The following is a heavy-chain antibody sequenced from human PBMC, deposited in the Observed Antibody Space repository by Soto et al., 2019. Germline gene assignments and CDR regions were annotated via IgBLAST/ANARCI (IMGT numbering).Heavy chain of an antibody. D-gene: IGHD5-18*01. CDR2: IYYSGTT. CDR1: GGSISSGGYY. J-gene: IGHJ4*02. Sequence: SETLSLTCTVSGGSISSGGYYWSWIRQHPGKGLEWIGYIYYSGTTYYNPSLESRVTISIDTSKNQFSLKVSSVTAADTAVYYCARETTDTAVGPWGRGTLVTVSS. V-gene: IGHV4-31*03. CDR3: ARETTDTAVGP.